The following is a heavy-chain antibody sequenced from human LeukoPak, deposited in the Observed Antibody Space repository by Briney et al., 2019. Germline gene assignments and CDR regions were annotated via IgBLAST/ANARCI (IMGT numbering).Heavy chain of an antibody. J-gene: IGHJ4*02. D-gene: IGHD3-10*01. CDR2: VSSTGGDK. CDR1: GFTFSSYS. Sequence: GGSLRLSCAASGFTFSSYSMNWVRQAPGKGLEWISYVSSTGGDKFYADPVKGRFTISRDNSRNSVYMEMNDLVAEDTAFYYCARGENGSFDHLGQGTLVIVSS. CDR3: ARGENGSFDH. V-gene: IGHV3-21*05.